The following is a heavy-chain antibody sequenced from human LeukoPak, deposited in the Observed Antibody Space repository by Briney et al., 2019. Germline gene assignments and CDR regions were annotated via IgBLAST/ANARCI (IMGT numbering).Heavy chain of an antibody. D-gene: IGHD6-19*01. CDR3: AKKTGSSGAYFDY. V-gene: IGHV3-23*01. J-gene: IGHJ4*02. CDR2: ISGSGGST. CDR1: GLTFSSHA. Sequence: RGSLRLSCAASGLTFSSHAMSWVRQAPRKRLEWVSAISGSGGSTYYAHSVKGRFTISRDNSKNTLYLQMNSLRAEDTAVYYCAKKTGSSGAYFDYWGQGTLVTVSS.